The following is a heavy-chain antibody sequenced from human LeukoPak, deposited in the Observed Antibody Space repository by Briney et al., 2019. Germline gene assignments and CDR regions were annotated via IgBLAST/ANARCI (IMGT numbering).Heavy chain of an antibody. V-gene: IGHV4-39*07. CDR2: MSYSGRT. Sequence: PSETLSLTCTVSRGSISISNYYWGWIRQPPGKGLEWIGSMSYSGRTHYNPYLKTQVTASLDTPKNQFSLNLTSLTPADTAWNNCARSPQGTATTANWLDPWGQGTLVTVSS. CDR1: RGSISISNYY. J-gene: IGHJ5*02. D-gene: IGHD4-17*01. CDR3: ARSPQGTATTANWLDP.